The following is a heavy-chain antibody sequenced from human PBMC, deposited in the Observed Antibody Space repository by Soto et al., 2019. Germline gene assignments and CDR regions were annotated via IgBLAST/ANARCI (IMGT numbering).Heavy chain of an antibody. Sequence: SVKVSCKASGYIFTGYYMHWVRQAPGQGLEWMGWINPNSGDTNYTQKFQGWVTMTRDTSISTAYMELSRLRSDDTAVYYCATSRISIAVAGETEYYFDYWGQGTLVTVSS. D-gene: IGHD6-19*01. CDR1: GYIFTGYY. J-gene: IGHJ4*02. CDR3: ATSRISIAVAGETEYYFDY. CDR2: INPNSGDT. V-gene: IGHV1-2*04.